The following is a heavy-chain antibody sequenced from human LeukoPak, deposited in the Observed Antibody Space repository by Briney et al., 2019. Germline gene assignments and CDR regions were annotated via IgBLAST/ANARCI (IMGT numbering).Heavy chain of an antibody. CDR3: AKVVGRKYYYDSSGYYFDS. Sequence: PSETLSLTCTVSGGSISSDYWSWIRQCPGKGLEWIGYMHYTGSTNYNPSLKSRVTVSVDTSKNQFSLKLSSVTAADTAVYYCAKVVGRKYYYDSSGYYFDSWGQGTLVTVSS. J-gene: IGHJ4*02. CDR1: GGSISSDY. CDR2: MHYTGST. V-gene: IGHV4-59*01. D-gene: IGHD3-22*01.